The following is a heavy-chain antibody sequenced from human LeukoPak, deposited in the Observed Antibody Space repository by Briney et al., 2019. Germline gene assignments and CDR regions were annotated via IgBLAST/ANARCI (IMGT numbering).Heavy chain of an antibody. J-gene: IGHJ4*02. D-gene: IGHD4-17*01. CDR1: GYTFTSYG. CDR3: ARDLHDYGDYDPTFDY. CDR2: ISAYNGNT. Sequence: ASVKVSCKASGYTFTSYGISWVRQAPGQGLEWMGWISAYNGNTNYAQKLQCRVTMTTDTSTSTAYMELRSLRSDDTAVYYCARDLHDYGDYDPTFDYWGQGTLVTVSS. V-gene: IGHV1-18*04.